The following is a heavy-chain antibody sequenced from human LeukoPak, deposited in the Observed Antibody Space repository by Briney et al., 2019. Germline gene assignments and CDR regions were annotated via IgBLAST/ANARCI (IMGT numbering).Heavy chain of an antibody. Sequence: GGSLKFSCKGSGYSFASYWGGGVGRLQGKGLGWMGISFPVDSPTRYSPSFQGQVTISADKSISTAYLQWSSLKASHTAMYYCARRDPAGYYGSGSYWPSWFDPWGQGTLVTVSS. CDR3: ARRDPAGYYGSGSYWPSWFDP. V-gene: IGHV5-51*01. D-gene: IGHD3-10*01. CDR1: GYSFASYW. J-gene: IGHJ5*02. CDR2: SFPVDSPT.